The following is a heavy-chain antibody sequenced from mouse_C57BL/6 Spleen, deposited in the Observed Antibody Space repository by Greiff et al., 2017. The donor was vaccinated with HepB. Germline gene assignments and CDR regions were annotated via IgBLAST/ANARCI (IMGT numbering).Heavy chain of an antibody. J-gene: IGHJ3*01. CDR1: GYTFTSYW. V-gene: IGHV1-59*01. CDR2: IDPSDSYT. Sequence: QVQLQQPGAELVRPGTSVKLSCKASGYTFTSYWMHWVKQRPGQGLEWIGVIDPSDSYTNYNQKFKGKATLTVDTSSSTAYMQLSSLTSEDSAVYYCASGDFNWSAWFAYWGQGTLVTVSA. D-gene: IGHD4-1*01. CDR3: ASGDFNWSAWFAY.